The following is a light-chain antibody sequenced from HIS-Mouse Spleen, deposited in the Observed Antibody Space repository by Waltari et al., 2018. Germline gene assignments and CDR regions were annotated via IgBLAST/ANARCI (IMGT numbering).Light chain of an antibody. Sequence: QSVLTQPPSASGTPGQRVTISCSGSSPNIGSNTVNWYQQLPGTAPKLRIYSNNRRLSGVPDRFSGSTSGTSASLAISGLQSEDEADYYCAAWDDSLNGNYVFGTGTKVTVL. J-gene: IGLJ1*01. V-gene: IGLV1-44*01. CDR3: AAWDDSLNGNYV. CDR2: SNN. CDR1: SPNIGSNT.